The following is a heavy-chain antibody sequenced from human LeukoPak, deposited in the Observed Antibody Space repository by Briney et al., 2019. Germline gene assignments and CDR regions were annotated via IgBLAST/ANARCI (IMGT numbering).Heavy chain of an antibody. CDR3: ARDPGVSGERWLPLPALQY. Sequence: GGSLRLSCAASGFTVSSNYMSWVRQAPGKGLEWVSVIYSGGSTYYADSVKGRFTISRDNSKNTLYLQMNSLRAEDTAVYYCARDPGVSGERWLPLPALQYWGQGTLVTVPS. CDR2: IYSGGST. J-gene: IGHJ4*02. D-gene: IGHD5-24*01. CDR1: GFTVSSNY. V-gene: IGHV3-53*01.